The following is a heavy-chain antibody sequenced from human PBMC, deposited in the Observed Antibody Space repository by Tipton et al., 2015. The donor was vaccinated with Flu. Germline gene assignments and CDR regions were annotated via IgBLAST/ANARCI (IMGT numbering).Heavy chain of an antibody. D-gene: IGHD3-10*01. CDR3: ARGSGSGTYVVFDF. V-gene: IGHV4-4*07. J-gene: IGHJ4*02. CDR1: GGSISTSY. CDR2: IYSSGST. Sequence: LRLSCTVAGGSISTSYWSWIRQPAGKGLEWIGRIYSSGSTNYNPSLKGRVTMSVDTSKNQFSLKLSSVTAADTAVYYCARGSGSGTYVVFDFWGQGTLVTVSS.